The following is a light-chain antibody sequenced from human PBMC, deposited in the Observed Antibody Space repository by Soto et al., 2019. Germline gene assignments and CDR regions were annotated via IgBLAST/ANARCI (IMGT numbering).Light chain of an antibody. J-gene: IGLJ1*01. CDR3: ATWDDSLHGYV. CDR1: NANIGSNK. CDR2: TSN. Sequence: QSVLTQPPSASGTPGQRVTISCSGSNANIGSNKVNWYQQLPGTAPKLLIYTSNQRPSGVPDRFSGSKSGTSASLAISGLQSEDEADYYCATWDDSLHGYVFXTGTKGTVL. V-gene: IGLV1-44*01.